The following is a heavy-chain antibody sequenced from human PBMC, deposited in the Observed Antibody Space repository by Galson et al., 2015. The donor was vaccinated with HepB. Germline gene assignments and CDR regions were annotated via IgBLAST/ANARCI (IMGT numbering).Heavy chain of an antibody. D-gene: IGHD2-2*01. J-gene: IGHJ5*02. V-gene: IGHV4-30-4*01. CDR3: ARGEGSTRIHLKNWFDP. CDR1: GGSISSGDYY. CDR2: ISYSGST. Sequence: TLSLTCTVSGGSISSGDYYWTWIRQPPGKGLEWIGYISYSGSTYYNPSLESRLTISVDTSKNQFSLKLNSVTAADTAVYYCARGEGSTRIHLKNWFDPWGQGTLVTVSS.